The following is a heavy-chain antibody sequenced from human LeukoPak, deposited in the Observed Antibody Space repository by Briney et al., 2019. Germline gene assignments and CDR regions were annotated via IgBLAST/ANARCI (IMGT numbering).Heavy chain of an antibody. CDR3: ATYSGWYAKYYFDY. CDR1: GFTFSSYS. V-gene: IGHV3-53*01. Sequence: PGGSLRLSCAASGFTFSSYSMNWVRQAPGKGVEWVSVIYSGGSKYYADSVKGRFTISRDNSKNTLYLQMNSLSAEDTAVYYCATYSGWYAKYYFDYWGQGTLVTVSS. D-gene: IGHD6-19*01. J-gene: IGHJ4*02. CDR2: IYSGGSK.